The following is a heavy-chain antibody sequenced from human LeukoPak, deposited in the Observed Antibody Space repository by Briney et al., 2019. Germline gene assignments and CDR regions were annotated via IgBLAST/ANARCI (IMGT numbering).Heavy chain of an antibody. J-gene: IGHJ6*03. V-gene: IGHV3-21*01. CDR2: ISSSSNYI. CDR3: ARDRDGYAYYMDV. CDR1: GFTFSSYN. D-gene: IGHD5-24*01. Sequence: PGGSLRLSCAASGFTFSSYNMNWVRQAPGKGLEWVSSISSSSNYIYYADSVKGRFTISRDNAKNSLYLQMNSLRAEDTAVYYCARDRDGYAYYMDVWGKGTTVTVSS.